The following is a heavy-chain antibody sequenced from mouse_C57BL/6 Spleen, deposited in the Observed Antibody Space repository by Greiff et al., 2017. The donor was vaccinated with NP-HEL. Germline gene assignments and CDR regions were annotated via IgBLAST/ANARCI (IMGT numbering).Heavy chain of an antibody. J-gene: IGHJ2*01. V-gene: IGHV1-55*01. Sequence: QVQLQQPGAELVKPGASVKMSCKASGYTFTSYWITWVKQRPGQGLEWIGDLYPGSGSTNYNEKFKSKATLTVDTSSSTAYMQLSSLTSEDSAVYDCARWEPDSSSYLDYWGQGTTLTVSS. CDR2: LYPGSGST. CDR1: GYTFTSYW. D-gene: IGHD1-1*01. CDR3: ARWEPDSSSYLDY.